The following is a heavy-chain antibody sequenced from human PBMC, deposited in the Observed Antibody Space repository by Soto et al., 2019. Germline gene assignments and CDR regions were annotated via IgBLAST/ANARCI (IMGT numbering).Heavy chain of an antibody. D-gene: IGHD6-19*01. J-gene: IGHJ4*02. Sequence: ASVKVSCNASGYTFSGFYMHWVRQAPGQGLEWMGWINPNSGGTKSAEKFQGRVTMTRDTSISTAYMELSRLTSDDTAVYYCASAAVTGTAGLDFWGQGTQVTVSS. CDR2: INPNSGGT. CDR3: ASAAVTGTAGLDF. CDR1: GYTFSGFY. V-gene: IGHV1-2*02.